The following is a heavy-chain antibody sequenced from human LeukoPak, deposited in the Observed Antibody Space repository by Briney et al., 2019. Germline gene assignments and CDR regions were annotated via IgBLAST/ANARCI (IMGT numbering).Heavy chain of an antibody. Sequence: SQTLSLTCTVSGGSISSSSYYWGWIRQPPGKGLEWIGSIYYSGSTYYNPSLKSRATISVDTSKNQFSLKLSSVTAADTAVYYCARDRGYSSSWYRLDAFDIWGQGTMVTVSS. D-gene: IGHD6-13*01. CDR1: GGSISSSSYY. J-gene: IGHJ3*02. V-gene: IGHV4-39*07. CDR2: IYYSGST. CDR3: ARDRGYSSSWYRLDAFDI.